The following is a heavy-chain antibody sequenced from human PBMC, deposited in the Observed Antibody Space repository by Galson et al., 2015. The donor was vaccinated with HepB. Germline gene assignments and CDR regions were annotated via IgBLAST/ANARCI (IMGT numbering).Heavy chain of an antibody. CDR2: INPSSGIT. CDR1: GYTLTSHS. Sequence: SVKVSCKASGYTLTSHSIHWVRQAPGQGLEWMGIINPSSGITTFAQKFQGRVTMTRDTSTCTVYMEVSSLRSEDTAVYYCARAGRSNYDFWTGSNGFDPWGQGTLVTVSS. J-gene: IGHJ5*02. CDR3: ARAGRSNYDFWTGSNGFDP. V-gene: IGHV1-46*03. D-gene: IGHD3-3*01.